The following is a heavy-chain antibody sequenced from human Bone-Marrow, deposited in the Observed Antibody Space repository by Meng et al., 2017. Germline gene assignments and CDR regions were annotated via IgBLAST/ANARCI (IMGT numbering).Heavy chain of an antibody. Sequence: ASAKVSCKASGYTFTSYDINWVRQATGQVLEWMGWMNPNSGNTGYAQKFQGRVTMIRNTSINTAYMELNSLRSEDTAVYYCARGKGKNAFDVWGQGTMVTVSS. D-gene: IGHD3-10*01. CDR2: MNPNSGNT. CDR3: ARGKGKNAFDV. CDR1: GYTFTSYD. J-gene: IGHJ3*01. V-gene: IGHV1-8*01.